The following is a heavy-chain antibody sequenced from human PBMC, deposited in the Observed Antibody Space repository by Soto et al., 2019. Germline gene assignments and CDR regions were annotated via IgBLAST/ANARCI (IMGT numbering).Heavy chain of an antibody. D-gene: IGHD3-22*01. Sequence: QVQLVESGGGVVQPGRSLRLSCAASGFTFSDYVIHWVRQAPGKGLEWVAGIAKDGGNKHYADSVKGRFTISRDNSKNTMYLEVNSLRVEDTAVYYCAREDESSGFAGTFHHWGQGTLVTVSS. J-gene: IGHJ1*01. CDR1: GFTFSDYV. CDR2: IAKDGGNK. V-gene: IGHV3-30-3*01. CDR3: AREDESSGFAGTFHH.